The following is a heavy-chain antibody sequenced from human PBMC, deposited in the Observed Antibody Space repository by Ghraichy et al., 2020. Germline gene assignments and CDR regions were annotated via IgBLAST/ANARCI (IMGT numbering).Heavy chain of an antibody. Sequence: GGSLRLSCVASGFTFSSYGMNWVRQAPGKGLEWVSYISGGGSSIYYADSVKGRFTISRDNAKISLYLQMNSLGAEDTAVYYCARDYRPSSTFDYWGQGTLVTVSS. CDR2: ISGGGSSI. V-gene: IGHV3-48*03. J-gene: IGHJ4*02. CDR1: GFTFSSYG. D-gene: IGHD3-16*01. CDR3: ARDYRPSSTFDY.